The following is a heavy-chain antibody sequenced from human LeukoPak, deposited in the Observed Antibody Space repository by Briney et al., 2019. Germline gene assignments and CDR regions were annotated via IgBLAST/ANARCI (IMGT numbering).Heavy chain of an antibody. V-gene: IGHV1-18*01. CDR1: GYTFTIYG. D-gene: IGHD3-3*02. CDR2: ISAYNNNT. J-gene: IGHJ3*02. CDR3: ARDKELLAVVAHDAFDI. Sequence: ASVKVSCKASGYTFTIYGISWVRQAPGQGLEWMGWISAYNNNTNYAQKVQGRVTMTTDTSTSTAYMELRSLRSDDTAVYYCARDKELLAVVAHDAFDIWGQGTMVTVSS.